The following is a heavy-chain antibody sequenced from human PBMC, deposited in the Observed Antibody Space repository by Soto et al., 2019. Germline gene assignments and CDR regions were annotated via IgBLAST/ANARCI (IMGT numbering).Heavy chain of an antibody. CDR2: ISWNSGSI. CDR1: GFTFDDYA. D-gene: IGHD1-20*01. J-gene: IGHJ4*02. V-gene: IGHV3-9*01. CDR3: AKSLITGTSY. Sequence: PGGSLRLSCAASGFTFDDYAMHWVRQAPGKGLEWVSGISWNSGSIGYADSVKGRFTISRDNAKNSLYLQMNSLRAEDTALYYCAKSLITGTSYWGQGTLVTV.